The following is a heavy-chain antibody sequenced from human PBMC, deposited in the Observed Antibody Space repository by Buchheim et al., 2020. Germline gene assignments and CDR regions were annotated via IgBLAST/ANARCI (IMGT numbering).Heavy chain of an antibody. V-gene: IGHV3-30*18. CDR2: ISYDGSNK. CDR3: AKLDSSGYYFDY. J-gene: IGHJ4*02. Sequence: QVQLVESGGGVVQPGRSLRLSCAASGFTFNSYGMHWVRQAPGKGLEWVAVISYDGSNKYYADSVKGRFTISRDNSKNTLYLQMNSLRAEDTAVYYCAKLDSSGYYFDYWGQGTL. D-gene: IGHD3-22*01. CDR1: GFTFNSYG.